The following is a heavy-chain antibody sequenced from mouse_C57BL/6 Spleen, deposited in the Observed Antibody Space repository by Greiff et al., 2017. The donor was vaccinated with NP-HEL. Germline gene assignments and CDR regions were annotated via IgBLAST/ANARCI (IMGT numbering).Heavy chain of an antibody. CDR1: GFTFSSYT. CDR2: ISGGGGNT. CDR3: ARQVHYYAMDY. V-gene: IGHV5-9*01. J-gene: IGHJ4*01. Sequence: EVKLMESGGGLVKPGGSLKLSCAASGFTFSSYTMSWVRQTPEKRLEWVATISGGGGNTYYPDSVKGRFTISRDNAKNTLYLQMSSLRSEDTALYYCARQVHYYAMDYWGQGTSVTVSS.